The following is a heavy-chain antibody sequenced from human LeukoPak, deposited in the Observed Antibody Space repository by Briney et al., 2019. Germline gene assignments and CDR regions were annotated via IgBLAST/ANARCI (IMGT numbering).Heavy chain of an antibody. CDR2: INPNSGGT. D-gene: IGHD3-22*01. J-gene: IGHJ5*02. CDR3: ARDGRGYSSWFDP. V-gene: IGHV1-2*02. CDR1: GYTFTGYY. Sequence: GASVKVSCKASGYTFTGYYMHWVRQAPGQGLEWMGWINPNSGGTNYAQKLQGRVTMTTDTSTSTAYMELRSLRSDDTAVYYCARDGRGYSSWFDPWGQGTLVTVSS.